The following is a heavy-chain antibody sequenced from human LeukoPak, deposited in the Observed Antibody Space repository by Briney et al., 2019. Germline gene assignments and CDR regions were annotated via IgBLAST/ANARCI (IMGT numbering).Heavy chain of an antibody. J-gene: IGHJ1*01. CDR2: ITGSGGRT. D-gene: IGHD6-19*01. V-gene: IGHV3-23*01. CDR1: GFTFSNYG. CDR3: ARVPITLAGTKDAKYFQH. Sequence: GGSLRLSCAASGFTFSNYGMSWVRQAPGKGLEWVSAITGSGGRTYYADSVKGRFTISRDNSKNTLYLQMNSLRAEDTAVYYCARVPITLAGTKDAKYFQHWGQGTLVTVSS.